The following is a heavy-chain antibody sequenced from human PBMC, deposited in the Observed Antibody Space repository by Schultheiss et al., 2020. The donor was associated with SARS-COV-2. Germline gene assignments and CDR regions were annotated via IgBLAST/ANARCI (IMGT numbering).Heavy chain of an antibody. CDR2: LNHSGRT. D-gene: IGHD6-13*01. J-gene: IGHJ6*02. CDR3: ARDFGIAAAGTDYYYGMDV. CDR1: GGSISSYY. Sequence: SETLSLTCTVSGGSISSYYWSWIRQPPGKGLEWLGELNHSGRTNYNPSLKSRVTISVDTSKNQFSLKLSSVTAADTAVYYCARDFGIAAAGTDYYYGMDVWGQGTTVTVSS. V-gene: IGHV4-34*01.